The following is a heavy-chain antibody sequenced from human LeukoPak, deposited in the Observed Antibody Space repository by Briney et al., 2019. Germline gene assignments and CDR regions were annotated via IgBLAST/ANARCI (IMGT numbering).Heavy chain of an antibody. V-gene: IGHV4-34*01. CDR2: INHSGST. J-gene: IGHJ5*02. CDR3: ARGNYDDYVWGSYRYQRWIYWFDP. D-gene: IGHD3-16*02. CDR1: GGSFSGYY. Sequence: SETLSLTCAVYGGSFSGYYWSWIRQPPGKGLEWIGEINHSGSTNYNPSLKSRVTISVDTSKNQFSLKLSSVTAADTAVYYCARGNYDDYVWGSYRYQRWIYWFDPWGQGTLVTVSS.